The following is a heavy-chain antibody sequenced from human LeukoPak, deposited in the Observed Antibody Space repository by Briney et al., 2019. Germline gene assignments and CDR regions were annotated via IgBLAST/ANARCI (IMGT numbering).Heavy chain of an antibody. J-gene: IGHJ4*02. CDR1: GGSISSGGYY. Sequence: SQTLSLTCTVSGGSISSGGYYWGWIRQPPGKGLEWIGSIYYSGSTYYNPSLKSRVTISADTSKNQFSLKLSSVTAADTAVYYCARDPKYEDSGSYFDYWGQGTLVTVSS. CDR2: IYYSGST. CDR3: ARDPKYEDSGSYFDY. D-gene: IGHD1-26*01. V-gene: IGHV4-39*07.